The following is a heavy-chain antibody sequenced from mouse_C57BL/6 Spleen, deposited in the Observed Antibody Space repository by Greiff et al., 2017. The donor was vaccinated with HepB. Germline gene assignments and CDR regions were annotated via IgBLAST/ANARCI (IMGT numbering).Heavy chain of an antibody. CDR1: GYTFTDYY. Sequence: QVQLQQSGAELVKPGASVKISCKASGYTFTDYYINWVKQRHGKGLEWIGEIGPGSGSTYYNEKFKGKATLTADKSSSTAYMQLSSLTSEDSAVYFCARSPFRGRFAYCGQVTRVTVSA. J-gene: IGHJ3*01. CDR3: ARSPFRGRFAY. CDR2: IGPGSGST. V-gene: IGHV1-77*01.